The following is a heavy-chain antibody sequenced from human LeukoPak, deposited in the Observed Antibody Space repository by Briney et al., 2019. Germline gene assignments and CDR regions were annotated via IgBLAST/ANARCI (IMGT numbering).Heavy chain of an antibody. D-gene: IGHD3-3*01. CDR1: GFSFGAGV. V-gene: IGHV3-49*03. J-gene: IGHJ4*02. CDR2: IRSKAYGGTT. CDR3: ARSYDVLSGYFRPDY. Sequence: GGSLRLSCMASGFSFGAGVMSWFRQAPGKGLEWVGCIRSKAYGGTTQYAASVKGRFTISREDSKSIAYLQMNSLKAEDTAVYYCARSYDVLSGYFRPDYWGQGTLVTVSS.